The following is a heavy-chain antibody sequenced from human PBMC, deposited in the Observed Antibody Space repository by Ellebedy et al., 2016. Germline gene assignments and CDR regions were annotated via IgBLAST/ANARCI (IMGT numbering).Heavy chain of an antibody. J-gene: IGHJ4*02. V-gene: IGHV4-59*01. CDR1: GGSINNYY. CDR3: ARGGGTFDY. Sequence: SETLSLXXTVSGGSINNYYWSWIRQPPGKGLEWIGYIYSSGSTNYNPSLKSRVSISVDTSKNQFSLKLNSVTAADTAMYYCARGGGTFDYWGQGTPVTVSS. CDR2: IYSSGST. D-gene: IGHD1-26*01.